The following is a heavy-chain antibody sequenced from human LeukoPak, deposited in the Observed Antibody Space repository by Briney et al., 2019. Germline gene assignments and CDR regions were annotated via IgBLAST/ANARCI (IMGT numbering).Heavy chain of an antibody. J-gene: IGHJ3*02. CDR3: AKSNGYGLIDI. CDR1: GYSISSGYY. CDR2: IYHSGST. Sequence: SETLSLTCSVSGYSISSGYYWAWIRQPPGKGLEWIGSIYHSGSTYYKPSLKSRVTISLDTSRNQFSLKLNSVTAADTAVYYCAKSNGYGLIDIWGQGTMVTVSS. D-gene: IGHD3-10*01. V-gene: IGHV4-38-2*02.